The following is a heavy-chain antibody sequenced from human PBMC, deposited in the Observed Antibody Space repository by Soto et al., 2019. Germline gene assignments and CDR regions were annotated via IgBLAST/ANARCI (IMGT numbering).Heavy chain of an antibody. CDR2: IKQDGSEK. D-gene: IGHD3-22*01. CDR3: ARAQYYYDSSGYCPPGY. CDR1: GFTFSSYW. Sequence: GGSLRLSFAASGFTFSSYWMSWVRQAPGKGLEWVANIKQDGSEKYYVDSVKGRFTISRDNAKNSLYLQMNSLRAEDTTVYYCARAQYYYDSSGYCPPGYWGQGTLVTVSS. J-gene: IGHJ4*02. V-gene: IGHV3-7*05.